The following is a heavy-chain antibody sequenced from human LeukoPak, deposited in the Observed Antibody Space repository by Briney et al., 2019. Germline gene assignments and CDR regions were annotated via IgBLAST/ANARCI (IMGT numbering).Heavy chain of an antibody. CDR2: ISGSGGST. CDR1: GFTFSSYA. V-gene: IGHV3-23*01. Sequence: GGSLRLSCAASGFTFSSYAMSWVRQAPGKGLEWVSAISGSGGSTYYADSVKGRSTISIDNSKNTLYLQMNSLRAEDTAVYYCAPRPYDYVWGSYRYLWGQGTLVTVSS. CDR3: APRPYDYVWGSYRYL. J-gene: IGHJ4*02. D-gene: IGHD3-16*02.